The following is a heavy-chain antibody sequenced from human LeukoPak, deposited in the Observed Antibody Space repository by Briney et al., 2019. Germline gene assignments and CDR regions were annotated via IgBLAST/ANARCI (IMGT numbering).Heavy chain of an antibody. Sequence: GGSLRLSCAASGFTFSSYSMNWVRQAPGKGLEWVSSIGSSSSYIYYADSVKGRFTISRDNAKNSLYLQMDSLRAEDTAVYYCARWEAVATGADYWGQGTLVTVSS. D-gene: IGHD5-12*01. J-gene: IGHJ4*02. CDR1: GFTFSSYS. CDR2: IGSSSSYI. V-gene: IGHV3-21*01. CDR3: ARWEAVATGADY.